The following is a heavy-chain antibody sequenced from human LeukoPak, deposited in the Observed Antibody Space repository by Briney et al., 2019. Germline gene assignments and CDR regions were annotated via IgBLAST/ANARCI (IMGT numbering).Heavy chain of an antibody. V-gene: IGHV3-48*04. Sequence: GRSLRLSCAASAFTFSTYSMSWFRQAPGKGLEWVSYISSSSSTLYYADSVKGRFTISRDNAKNSLYLQMNSLRAEDTAVYYCARRRFRADSRGSYQNDALDIWGQGTLVTVSS. CDR2: ISSSSSTL. J-gene: IGHJ3*02. CDR3: ARRRFRADSRGSYQNDALDI. D-gene: IGHD3-22*01. CDR1: AFTFSTYS.